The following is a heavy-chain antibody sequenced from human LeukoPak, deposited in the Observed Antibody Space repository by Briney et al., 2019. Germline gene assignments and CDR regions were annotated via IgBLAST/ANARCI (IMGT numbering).Heavy chain of an antibody. Sequence: SVKVSCKASGGTFSSYAISWVRQAPGQGLEWMGGIIPIFGTANYAQKFQGRVTITADESTSTAHMELSSLRSEDTAVYYCASSTNDYGDYYIDYWGQGTLVTVSS. J-gene: IGHJ4*02. CDR1: GGTFSSYA. D-gene: IGHD4-17*01. CDR2: IIPIFGTA. CDR3: ASSTNDYGDYYIDY. V-gene: IGHV1-69*01.